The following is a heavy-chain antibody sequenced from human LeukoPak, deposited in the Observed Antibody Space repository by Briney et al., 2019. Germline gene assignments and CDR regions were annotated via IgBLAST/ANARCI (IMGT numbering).Heavy chain of an antibody. CDR3: ARAETAVAGTISGAFDI. CDR2: VYSSGSV. CDR1: GGSIAIRNYY. J-gene: IGHJ3*02. V-gene: IGHV4-39*07. Sequence: PSETLSLTCAVSGGSIAIRNYYWAWIRQSPGRGLEWLGSVYSSGSVYYNPSLKSRVAISVDTSKSQFSLKLSSVTAADTAVHYCARAETAVAGTISGAFDIWGQGTMVTVSS. D-gene: IGHD6-19*01.